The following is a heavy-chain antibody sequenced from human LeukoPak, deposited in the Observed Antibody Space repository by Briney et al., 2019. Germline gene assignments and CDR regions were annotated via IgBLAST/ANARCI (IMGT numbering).Heavy chain of an antibody. CDR3: ARAFGTYQYYFDY. V-gene: IGHV4-38-2*02. Sequence: SETLSLTCTVSGYSISSGYYWGWIRQPPGKGLEWIGSIYHSGSTYYNPSLKSRVTISVDTSKNQFSLKLNSVTAADTAVYYCARAFGTYQYYFDYWGQGTLVTVSS. J-gene: IGHJ4*02. CDR1: GYSISSGYY. CDR2: IYHSGST. D-gene: IGHD1-26*01.